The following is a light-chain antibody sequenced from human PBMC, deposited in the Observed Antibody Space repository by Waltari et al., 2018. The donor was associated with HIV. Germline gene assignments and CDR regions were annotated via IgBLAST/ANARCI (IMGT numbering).Light chain of an antibody. V-gene: IGKV1-39*01. CDR2: TAS. CDR1: QSIATF. CDR3: QQSDSLPYT. Sequence: DIQMTQSPSSLSALVGARVTITCRASQSIATFLNWYQQKPGKAPTLLISTASNLQSGVPSRFSGSGSGTDFTLTISTLQPGDIATYYWQQSDSLPYTFGQGTKLEIK. J-gene: IGKJ2*01.